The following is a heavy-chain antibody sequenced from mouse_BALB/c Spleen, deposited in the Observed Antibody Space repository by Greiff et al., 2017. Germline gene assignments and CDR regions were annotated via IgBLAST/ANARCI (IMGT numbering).Heavy chain of an antibody. V-gene: IGHV14-1*02. Sequence: EVQLQQSGAELVRPGALVKLSCKASGFNIKDYYMHWVKQRPEQGLEWIGWIDPENGNTIYDPKFQGKASITADTSSNTAYLQLSSLTSEDTAVYYCAPYGYDWNYAMDYWGQGTSVTVSS. CDR1: GFNIKDYY. D-gene: IGHD2-2*01. J-gene: IGHJ4*01. CDR3: APYGYDWNYAMDY. CDR2: IDPENGNT.